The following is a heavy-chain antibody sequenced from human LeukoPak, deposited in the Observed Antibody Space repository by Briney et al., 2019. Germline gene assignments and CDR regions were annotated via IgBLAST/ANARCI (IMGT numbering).Heavy chain of an antibody. V-gene: IGHV3-15*01. J-gene: IGHJ4*02. CDR2: IKSKTDGGTT. Sequence: GGSLRLSCAASGFTFSNAWMSWVRQAPGKGLEWVGRIKSKTDGGTTDYAAPVKGRFTISRDDSKNTLYLQMNSLKTEDTAVYYCTTDSRAAAAGSDYWGQGTLVTVSS. CDR3: TTDSRAAAAGSDY. D-gene: IGHD6-13*01. CDR1: GFTFSNAW.